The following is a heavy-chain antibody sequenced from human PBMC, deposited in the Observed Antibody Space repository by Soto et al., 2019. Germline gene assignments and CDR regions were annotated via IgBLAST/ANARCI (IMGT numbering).Heavy chain of an antibody. V-gene: IGHV4-39*01. Sequence: PSETLSLTCTVSGGSINSVSYYWGWIRQPPGKGLEWIGSIYYSGSAYYSPSLKSRVTMSVDTSKNQLSLKLSSVTAADTAVYYCARLHCNSPNCVPLDPWGQGTLVTVSS. D-gene: IGHD2-2*01. CDR1: GGSINSVSYY. J-gene: IGHJ5*02. CDR3: ARLHCNSPNCVPLDP. CDR2: IYYSGSA.